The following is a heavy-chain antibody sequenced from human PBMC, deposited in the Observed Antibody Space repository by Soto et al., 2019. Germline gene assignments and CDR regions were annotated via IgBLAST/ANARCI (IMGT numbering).Heavy chain of an antibody. V-gene: IGHV4-39*07. CDR1: GDSISTNSYS. J-gene: IGHJ6*02. CDR3: AREKSVVDWLSPPYGMDV. Sequence: SETLSLTCTVSGDSISTNSYSWGWIRQPPGQGLEWIGLFYYSGSTHYNPSLKSRLTVSVDTSKNQFSLKVSSVTAADTAVYYCAREKSVVDWLSPPYGMDVWGQGTTVTVSS. D-gene: IGHD3-9*01. CDR2: FYYSGST.